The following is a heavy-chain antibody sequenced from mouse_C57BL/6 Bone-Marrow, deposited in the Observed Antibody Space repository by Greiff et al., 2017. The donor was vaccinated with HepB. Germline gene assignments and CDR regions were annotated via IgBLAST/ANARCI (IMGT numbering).Heavy chain of an antibody. V-gene: IGHV2-2*01. CDR1: GFSLTSYG. Sequence: QVQLKQSGPGLVQPSQSLSITCTVSGFSLTSYGVHWVRQSPGKGLEWLGVIWSGGSTDYNAAFISRLSISKDNSKSQVFFKMNSLQADDTAIYYCARNWITTVVATGYFDVWGTGTTVTVSS. CDR3: ARNWITTVVATGYFDV. CDR2: IWSGGST. D-gene: IGHD1-1*01. J-gene: IGHJ1*03.